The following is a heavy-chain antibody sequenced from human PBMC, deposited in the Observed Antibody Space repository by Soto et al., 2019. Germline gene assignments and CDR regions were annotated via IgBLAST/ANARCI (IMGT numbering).Heavy chain of an antibody. D-gene: IGHD3-22*01. CDR2: ISYDGSNK. CDR1: GFTFSNYG. V-gene: IGHV3-30*18. CDR3: AKGQDSSGYYYSLGDY. J-gene: IGHJ4*02. Sequence: QVQLVESGGGVVQPGRSLRLSCAASGFTFSNYGMHWVRQAPGKGLEWVAVISYDGSNKYYADSVKGRFTISRDNSKNXLYLQMNSLRAEDTAVYYCAKGQDSSGYYYSLGDYWGQGTLVSVSS.